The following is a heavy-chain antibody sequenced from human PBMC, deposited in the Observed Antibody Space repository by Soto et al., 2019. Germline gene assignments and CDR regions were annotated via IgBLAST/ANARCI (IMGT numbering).Heavy chain of an antibody. Sequence: PGEALKISCRCSGYIFTSYFIVLVRQMPGKGLEWMCIIYPVESDTRYIPSFQGQVTISADKSISTAYLQWSSLKASETAMYYCARQNGDSHNGIDVWGQGTTVTVSS. CDR2: IYPVESDT. V-gene: IGHV5-51*01. J-gene: IGHJ6*02. CDR3: ARQNGDSHNGIDV. D-gene: IGHD4-17*01. CDR1: GYIFTSYF.